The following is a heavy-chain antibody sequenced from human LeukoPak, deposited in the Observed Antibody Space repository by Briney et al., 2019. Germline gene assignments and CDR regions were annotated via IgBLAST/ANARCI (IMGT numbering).Heavy chain of an antibody. V-gene: IGHV1-2*02. Sequence: ASVKVSCKASGYTFTAYYMHWVRQAPGQGLEWMGWINPNSGGTNYAQKFQGRVTMTRDTSISTAYMELSRLRSDDTAVYYCWYYYDSSNAVVNAFDIWGQGTMVTVSS. CDR3: WYYYDSSNAVVNAFDI. CDR1: GYTFTAYY. J-gene: IGHJ3*02. D-gene: IGHD3-22*01. CDR2: INPNSGGT.